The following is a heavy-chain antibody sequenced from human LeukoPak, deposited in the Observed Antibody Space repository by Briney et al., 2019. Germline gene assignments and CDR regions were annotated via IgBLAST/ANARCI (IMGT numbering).Heavy chain of an antibody. Sequence: SETLSLTCTVSGGSISSYYWGWIRQPPGKGLEWIGYIYYSGGTNYNPSLKSRVTISVDTSKNQFSLKLSSVTAADTAVYYCARDGAIAAGENYYYYGMDVWGKGTTVTVSS. J-gene: IGHJ6*04. CDR2: IYYSGGT. D-gene: IGHD6-25*01. CDR1: GGSISSYY. CDR3: ARDGAIAAGENYYYYGMDV. V-gene: IGHV4-59*01.